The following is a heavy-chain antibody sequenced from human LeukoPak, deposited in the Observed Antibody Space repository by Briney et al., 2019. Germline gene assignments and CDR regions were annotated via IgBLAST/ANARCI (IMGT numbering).Heavy chain of an antibody. CDR3: ASSLTGTGDWFDP. J-gene: IGHJ5*02. V-gene: IGHV1-2*04. Sequence: ASVKVSCKASGYTFTGYYMHWVRQAPGQGLGWMGWSNPNSGGTNYAQKFQGWVTMTRDTSISTAYMELSRLRSDDTAVYYCASSLTGTGDWFDPWGQGTLVTVSS. CDR1: GYTFTGYY. CDR2: SNPNSGGT. D-gene: IGHD1-20*01.